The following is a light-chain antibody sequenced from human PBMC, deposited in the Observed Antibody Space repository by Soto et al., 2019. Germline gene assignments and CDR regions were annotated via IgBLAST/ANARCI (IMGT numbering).Light chain of an antibody. CDR2: GAS. V-gene: IGKV3-20*01. CDR1: QSVKSDY. J-gene: IGKJ5*01. Sequence: EIVLTQSPGTLSLSPGERATLSCRASQSVKSDYFAWYQQKPGQAPRLLIFGASSRATGIPDRFSGSGSGTDFTLTITRLAPEDFAVYYCQQYGSSIIFGQGTRLEIK. CDR3: QQYGSSII.